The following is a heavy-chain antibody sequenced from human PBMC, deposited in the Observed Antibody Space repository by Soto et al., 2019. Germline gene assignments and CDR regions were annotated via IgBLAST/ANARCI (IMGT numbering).Heavy chain of an antibody. J-gene: IGHJ5*02. D-gene: IGHD6-13*01. V-gene: IGHV4-4*02. CDR2: TYHSGTT. Sequence: QVQLQESGPGLVQPSGTLSLTCAVSGDSINNSHWWSWVRQTPGKGLERIGETYHSGTTNYNPSLKTRVTISIDKSKNQFALKMYSVTAADTAVYYCEREVNSSPARGPNWFDPWGQGTLVTVSS. CDR3: EREVNSSPARGPNWFDP. CDR1: GDSINNSHW.